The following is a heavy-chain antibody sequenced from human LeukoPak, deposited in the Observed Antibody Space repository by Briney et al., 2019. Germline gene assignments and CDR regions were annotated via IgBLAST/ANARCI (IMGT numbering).Heavy chain of an antibody. V-gene: IGHV4-59*01. D-gene: IGHD3-10*01. CDR2: IYFSGSST. J-gene: IGHJ6*02. Sequence: PSETLSLTCTVSGGSMSGFFRTWIRQPPGKELEWIGSIYFSGSSTKYNPSLKSRLTISVDTSKSQFSLKLNSATAADTAVYYCARTSRHYYGSGSNLTPWPAGMDVWGQGTTVTVSS. CDR1: GGSMSGFF. CDR3: ARTSRHYYGSGSNLTPWPAGMDV.